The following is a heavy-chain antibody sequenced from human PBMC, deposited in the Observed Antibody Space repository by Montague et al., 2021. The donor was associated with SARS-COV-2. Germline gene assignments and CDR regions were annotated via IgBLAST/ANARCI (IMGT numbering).Heavy chain of an antibody. Sequence: SETLSLTCTVSGGSISSSSYYWGWIRQPPGQGLEWIGSIYYSGSTYYNPSLKSRVTISVDTSKNQFSLTLSSVTAADTAVYYCARQENSSGWFQPDAFDIWGQGTMVTVSS. V-gene: IGHV4-39*01. CDR2: IYYSGST. D-gene: IGHD6-19*01. CDR1: GGSISSSSYY. J-gene: IGHJ3*02. CDR3: ARQENSSGWFQPDAFDI.